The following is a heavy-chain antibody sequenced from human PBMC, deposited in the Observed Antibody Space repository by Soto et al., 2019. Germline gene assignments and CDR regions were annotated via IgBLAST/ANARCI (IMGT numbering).Heavy chain of an antibody. Sequence: QVQLVESGGGVVQPGRSLRLSCAASGFTFSYHALNWVRQAPGKGLEWVAVISYDGDNKYIAEAVKGRVTISRDNPKNTVSLQMNSLRTEDTAMYFCARGTTTSAFSVMDVWGQGTTVTVSS. CDR2: ISYDGDNK. CDR3: ARGTTTSAFSVMDV. V-gene: IGHV3-30-3*01. J-gene: IGHJ6*02. CDR1: GFTFSYHA. D-gene: IGHD1-1*01.